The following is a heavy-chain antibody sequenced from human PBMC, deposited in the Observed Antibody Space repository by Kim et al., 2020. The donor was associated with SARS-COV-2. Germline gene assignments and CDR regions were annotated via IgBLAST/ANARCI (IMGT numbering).Heavy chain of an antibody. CDR3: ARGDSQFPYFFDY. D-gene: IGHD4-4*01. Sequence: YADSMKGRFTISRDNAKNSLFLQINSLRAEDTAVYYCARGDSQFPYFFDYWGQGTLVTVSS. V-gene: IGHV3-21*01. J-gene: IGHJ4*02.